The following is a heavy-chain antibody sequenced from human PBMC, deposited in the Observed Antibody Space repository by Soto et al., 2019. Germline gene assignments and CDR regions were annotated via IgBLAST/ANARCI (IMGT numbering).Heavy chain of an antibody. J-gene: IGHJ6*02. CDR2: INSDGSST. V-gene: IGHV3-74*01. CDR1: VFTFISYW. Sequence: PGWSLRLSCAPSVFTFISYWMHWVRQAPGKGLVWVSRINSDGSSTSYADSVKGRFTISRDNAKNTLYLQMNSLRAEDTAVYYCARGPSTVTMDYYYGMDVWRRGTTVSVSS. D-gene: IGHD4-17*01. CDR3: ARGPSTVTMDYYYGMDV.